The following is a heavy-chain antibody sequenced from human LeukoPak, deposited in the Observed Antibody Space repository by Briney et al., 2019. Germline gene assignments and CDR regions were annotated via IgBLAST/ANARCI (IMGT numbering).Heavy chain of an antibody. CDR3: ASSGGGYDSSGYQFDY. D-gene: IGHD3-22*01. CDR1: GYTFTSYG. CDR2: ISAYNGNT. Sequence: ASVKVSCKASGYTFTSYGIGWVRQAPGQGLEWMGWISAYNGNTNYAQKLQGRVTMTTDTSTSTAYMELRSLRSDDTAVYYCASSGGGYDSSGYQFDYWGQGTLVTVSS. J-gene: IGHJ4*02. V-gene: IGHV1-18*01.